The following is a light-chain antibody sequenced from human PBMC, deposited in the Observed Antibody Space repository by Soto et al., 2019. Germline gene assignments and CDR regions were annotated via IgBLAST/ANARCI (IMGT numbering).Light chain of an antibody. Sequence: QSVLTQPASVSGSPGQSITISCTGTSSDVGGYNYVSWYQQHPGKAPKLMIYEVSHRPSGVSNRFSGSKSGNTASLTISGLQAEGEADYYCSSYTSSSTLVFGTGTKVTVL. V-gene: IGLV2-14*01. CDR3: SSYTSSSTLV. J-gene: IGLJ1*01. CDR2: EVS. CDR1: SSDVGGYNY.